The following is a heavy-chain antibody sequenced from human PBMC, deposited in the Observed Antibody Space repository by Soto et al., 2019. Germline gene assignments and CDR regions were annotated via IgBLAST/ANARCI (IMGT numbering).Heavy chain of an antibody. J-gene: IGHJ1*01. D-gene: IGHD3-22*01. CDR3: AKAGSSGYYYVPAEYFQH. V-gene: IGHV3-23*01. CDR1: GFTFSSYA. CDR2: ISGSGGST. Sequence: EVQLLESGGGLVQPGGSLRLSCAASGFTFSSYAMSWVRQAPGKGLEWVSAISGSGGSTYYAESVKGRFTISRDNSKNPLYLQMNSLRAEDTAVYYCAKAGSSGYYYVPAEYFQHWGQGTLVTVSS.